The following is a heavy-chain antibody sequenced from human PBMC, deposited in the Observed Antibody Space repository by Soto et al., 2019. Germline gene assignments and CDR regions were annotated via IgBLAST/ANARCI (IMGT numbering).Heavy chain of an antibody. J-gene: IGHJ6*02. CDR1: GYSFHTYA. CDR2: ISGYNGST. V-gene: IGHV1-18*01. CDR3: AREYGMDV. Sequence: QVQLVQSGAEVKKPGASVNVSCKASGYSFHTYAISWVRQAPGQGLEWVGWISGYNGSTNYAQKFQGRVTLTRDTSTKTAFMELRSLTGDDTAVYYCAREYGMDVWGQGTTVTVSS.